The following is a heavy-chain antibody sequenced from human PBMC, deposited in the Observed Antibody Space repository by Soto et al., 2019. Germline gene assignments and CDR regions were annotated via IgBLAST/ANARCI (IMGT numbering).Heavy chain of an antibody. CDR3: ATGGIAVAGGAFDI. CDR2: IYWDDDK. V-gene: IGHV2-5*02. CDR1: GFSLSTSGVG. D-gene: IGHD6-19*01. J-gene: IGHJ3*02. Sequence: QITLKESGPTLVKPTQTLTLTCTFSGFSLSTSGVGVGWIRQPPGKALEWLALIYWDDDKRYSPSLKSRLTITKDTSKNQVVLTMTNMDPVDTATYYCATGGIAVAGGAFDIWGQGTMVTVSS.